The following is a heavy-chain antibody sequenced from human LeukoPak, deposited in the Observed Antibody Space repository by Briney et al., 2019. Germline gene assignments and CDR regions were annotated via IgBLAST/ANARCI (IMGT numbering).Heavy chain of an antibody. V-gene: IGHV4-59*08. D-gene: IGHD1-26*01. Sequence: PSETLSLTCTVSGGSISSYYWSWIRQPPGKGLEWIGYIYYSGSTNYNPSLKSRVTISVDTSKNQFSLRLSSVTAADTAVYYCARQVIVGAHFDFWGQGSLVTVSS. J-gene: IGHJ4*02. CDR1: GGSISSYY. CDR2: IYYSGST. CDR3: ARQVIVGAHFDF.